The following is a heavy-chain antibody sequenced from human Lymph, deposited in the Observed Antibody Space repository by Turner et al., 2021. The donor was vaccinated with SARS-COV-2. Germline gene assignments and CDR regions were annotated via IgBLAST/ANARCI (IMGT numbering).Heavy chain of an antibody. CDR3: ARDFREGAFDI. CDR2: LYSGGST. D-gene: IGHD3-10*01. J-gene: IGHJ3*02. CDR1: GVTVSSNY. V-gene: IGHV3-66*01. Sequence: EVQLVESGGGLVQPGGSLRLSCAASGVTVSSNYMSRVRTAPGKGLEWVAVLYSGGSTFYADSVKGRFTISRDNSKNTLYVQMNSLRAEDTAVYYCARDFREGAFDIWGQGTMVTISS.